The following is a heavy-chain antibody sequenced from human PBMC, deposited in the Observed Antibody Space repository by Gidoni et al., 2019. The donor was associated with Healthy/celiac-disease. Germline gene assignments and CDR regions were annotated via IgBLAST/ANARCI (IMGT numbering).Heavy chain of an antibody. J-gene: IGHJ6*02. CDR2: IAYDGSNK. CDR1: GSTFSSYA. CDR3: ARDHGGGTRGMDV. V-gene: IGHV3-30-3*01. Sequence: QVQLVESGGGVVQPGRSLRLSCAASGSTFSSYAMHWVRQAPGKGLEWVAVIAYDGSNKYYADSVKGRFTISRDNSKNTLYLQMNSLRAEDTAVYYCARDHGGGTRGMDVWGQGTTVTVSS. D-gene: IGHD1-26*01.